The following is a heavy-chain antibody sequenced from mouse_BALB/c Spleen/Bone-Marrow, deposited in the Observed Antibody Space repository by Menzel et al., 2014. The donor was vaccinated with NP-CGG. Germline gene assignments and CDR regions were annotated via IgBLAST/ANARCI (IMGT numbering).Heavy chain of an antibody. J-gene: IGHJ2*01. D-gene: IGHD4-1*01. Sequence: EVHLVESGGGLVQPGGSRKLSCAASGFTFTSFGMHWVRQAPEKGLEWVAYISSGSSPIFYADTVKGRFTISRDNPTNTLVLQMTSIRSEDTAIYYGTRGGNWEDFDYWGQGTTLTVSS. CDR2: ISSGSSPI. CDR3: TRGGNWEDFDY. CDR1: GFTFTSFG. V-gene: IGHV5-17*02.